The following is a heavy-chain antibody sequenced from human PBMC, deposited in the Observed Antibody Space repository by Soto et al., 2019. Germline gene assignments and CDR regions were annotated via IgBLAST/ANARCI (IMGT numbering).Heavy chain of an antibody. CDR2: IIPIFGTA. CDR3: ARETPELPLFY. V-gene: IGHV1-69*13. Sequence: GASLKVSCKAAGGTFSSDAISWVRQAPGQGLEWMGGIIPIFGTANYAQKFQGRVTITADESTSTAYMELSSLRSEDTAVYYCARETPELPLFYWGQGTLVTVSS. D-gene: IGHD1-7*01. J-gene: IGHJ4*02. CDR1: GGTFSSDA.